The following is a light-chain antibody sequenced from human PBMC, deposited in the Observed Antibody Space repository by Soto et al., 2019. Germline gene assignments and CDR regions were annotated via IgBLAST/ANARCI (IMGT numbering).Light chain of an antibody. CDR1: QGIRND. CDR2: AAS. V-gene: IGKV1-6*01. J-gene: IGKJ1*01. Sequence: AIPMTKSPSSLSASVGDRVTIACRASQGIRNDLVWYQQKPGKAPNLLIYAASSLQSGVPSRFSGSGSGTDFTLTISSLQPEDFATYYCLQHYNYPRTFGQGTKVEIK. CDR3: LQHYNYPRT.